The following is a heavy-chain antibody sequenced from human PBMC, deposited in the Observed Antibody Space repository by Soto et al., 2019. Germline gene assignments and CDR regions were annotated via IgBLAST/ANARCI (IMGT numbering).Heavy chain of an antibody. J-gene: IGHJ4*02. CDR3: ANWVEGTMVYFDN. D-gene: IGHD2-8*01. CDR2: ISASGDRT. Sequence: EVQLLEPGGGLVQPGGSLRLSCAASRFTFTNYAMTWARQAPGKGLEWVSAISASGDRTYYADSVKGRFTISRDNSKSALYLQMNSLRVEDTAIYYCANWVEGTMVYFDNWGQGTLVTVSS. CDR1: RFTFTNYA. V-gene: IGHV3-23*01.